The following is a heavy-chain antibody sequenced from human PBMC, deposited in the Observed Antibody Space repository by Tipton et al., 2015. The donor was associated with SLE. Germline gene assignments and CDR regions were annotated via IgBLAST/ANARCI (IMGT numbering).Heavy chain of an antibody. D-gene: IGHD6-6*01. V-gene: IGHV3-33*01. CDR3: AASIAALTPFDY. Sequence: SLRLSCAASGFTFSSYGMHWVRQAPGKGLEWVAVIWYDGSNKYYADPVKGRFTISRDNSKNTLYLQMNSLRAEDTAVYYCAASIAALTPFDYWGQGTLVTVSS. J-gene: IGHJ4*02. CDR2: IWYDGSNK. CDR1: GFTFSSYG.